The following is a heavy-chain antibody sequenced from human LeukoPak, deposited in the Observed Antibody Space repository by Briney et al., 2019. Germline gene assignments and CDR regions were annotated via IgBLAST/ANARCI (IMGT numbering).Heavy chain of an antibody. Sequence: SETLSLTCTVSGGSISSSSYYWGWIRQPPGKGLEWIGSIYYSGSTYYNPSLKSRVTISVDTSKNQFSLKLSSVTAADTAVYYCARLEGVSYHLFDYWGQGTLVTVSS. J-gene: IGHJ4*02. CDR2: IYYSGST. D-gene: IGHD1-26*01. V-gene: IGHV4-39*01. CDR1: GGSISSSSYY. CDR3: ARLEGVSYHLFDY.